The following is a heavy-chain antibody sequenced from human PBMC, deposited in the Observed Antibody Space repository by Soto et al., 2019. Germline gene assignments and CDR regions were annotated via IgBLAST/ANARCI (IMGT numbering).Heavy chain of an antibody. CDR2: ISWNSGSI. D-gene: IGHD1-1*01. V-gene: IGHV3-9*01. J-gene: IGHJ4*02. CDR1: GFTFDDYA. CDR3: AKGTSGGTLQLERRGYFDY. Sequence: EVQLVESGGGLVQPGRSLRLSCAASGFTFDDYAMHWVRQAPGKGLEWVSGISWNSGSIGYADSVKGRFTISRDNAKNSLYLQMNSLRAEDTALYYCAKGTSGGTLQLERRGYFDYWGQGTLVTVSS.